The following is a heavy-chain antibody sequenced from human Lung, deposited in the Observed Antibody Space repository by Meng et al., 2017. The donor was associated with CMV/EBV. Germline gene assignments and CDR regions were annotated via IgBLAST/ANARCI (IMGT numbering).Heavy chain of an antibody. V-gene: IGHV1-18*01. J-gene: IGHJ4*02. Sequence: QAQLVQSGGEVKKPWASVKVACKASGYTFTNDGITWVRQAPGQGLEWMGWISAYNGNTNYAQTLQGRLTMTTDTSTSTAYMELRSLRSDDTAVYYCARVEVGITSGDYWGQGTLVTVSS. D-gene: IGHD1-26*01. CDR3: ARVEVGITSGDY. CDR2: ISAYNGNT. CDR1: GYTFTNDG.